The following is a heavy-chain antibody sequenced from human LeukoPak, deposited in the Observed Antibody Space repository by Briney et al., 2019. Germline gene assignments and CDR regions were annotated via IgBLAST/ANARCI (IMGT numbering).Heavy chain of an antibody. CDR2: ISYDGSNK. CDR1: GFTFSSYG. CDR3: ARAGVPETPV. Sequence: TGGSLRLSCAASGFTFSSYGMHWVRQAPGKGLEWVAVISYDGSNKYYADSVKGRFTISRDNSKNTLYLQMNSLRAEDTAVYYCARAGVPETPVWGQGTLVTVSS. D-gene: IGHD2-2*01. V-gene: IGHV3-30*03. J-gene: IGHJ4*02.